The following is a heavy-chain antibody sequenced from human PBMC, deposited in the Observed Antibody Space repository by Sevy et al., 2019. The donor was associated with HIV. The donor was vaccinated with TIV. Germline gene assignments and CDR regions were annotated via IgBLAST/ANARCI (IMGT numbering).Heavy chain of an antibody. CDR2: ISRSSTYI. D-gene: IGHD3-22*01. Sequence: GGSLRLSCATSGFTFSTYSMNWVRQAPGKGLEWVSSISRSSTYIYYTDSVKGRFTLSRDNARNSLDLQMNSLRAEDTAVYYCAKDVVGGYYDSSGYSDHWGQGTLVTVSS. V-gene: IGHV3-21*04. J-gene: IGHJ4*02. CDR3: AKDVVGGYYDSSGYSDH. CDR1: GFTFSTYS.